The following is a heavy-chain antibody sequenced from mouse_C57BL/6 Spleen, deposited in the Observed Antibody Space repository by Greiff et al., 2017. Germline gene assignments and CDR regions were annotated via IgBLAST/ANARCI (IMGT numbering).Heavy chain of an antibody. CDR3: ARSGTGTRYYYAMDY. J-gene: IGHJ4*01. Sequence: QVQLQQPGAELVKPGASVKMSCKASGYTFTSYWITWVKQRPGQGLEWIGDIYPGSGSTNYNEKFKSKATLTVDTSSSTAYMQLSSLTSEDSAVYYCARSGTGTRYYYAMDYWGQGTSVTVSS. D-gene: IGHD4-1*01. V-gene: IGHV1-55*01. CDR1: GYTFTSYW. CDR2: IYPGSGST.